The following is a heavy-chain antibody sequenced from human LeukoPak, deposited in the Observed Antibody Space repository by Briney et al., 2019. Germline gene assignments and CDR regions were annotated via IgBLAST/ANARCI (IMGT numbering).Heavy chain of an antibody. CDR2: ISSNGGST. J-gene: IGHJ5*02. CDR3: ARDGKKILWFGVDTPNNWFDP. V-gene: IGHV3-64D*06. D-gene: IGHD3-10*01. Sequence: GGSLRLSCSASGFTFSSYAMHWVRQAPGKGLEYVSAISSNGGSTYYADSVKGRFTISRDNSKNTLYLQMSSLRAEDTAVYYCARDGKKILWFGVDTPNNWFDPWGQGTLVTVSS. CDR1: GFTFSSYA.